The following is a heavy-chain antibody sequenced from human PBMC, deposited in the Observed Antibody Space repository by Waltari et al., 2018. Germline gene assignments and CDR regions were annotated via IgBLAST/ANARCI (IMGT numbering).Heavy chain of an antibody. V-gene: IGHV1-2*02. CDR1: GNHITEHF. CDR2: VNPRGGAT. CDR3: AREYCGGECRLFDF. Sequence: LVQSGAEVMKPGASVKVSCKVSGNHITEHFIHWVRQAPGQGLEWMGWVNPRGGATNYAQRYRGRITVTWDTSLSTSYLGLSGLRSVDTAVYYCAREYCGGECRLFDFWGQGTLVTVSS. J-gene: IGHJ4*02. D-gene: IGHD2-21*01.